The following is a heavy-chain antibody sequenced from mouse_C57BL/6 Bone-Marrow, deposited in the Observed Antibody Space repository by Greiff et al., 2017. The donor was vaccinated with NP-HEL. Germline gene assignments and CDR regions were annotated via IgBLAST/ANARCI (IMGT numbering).Heavy chain of an antibody. D-gene: IGHD1-1*01. Sequence: EVQLQQSGAELVRPGASVKLSCTASGFNIKDDYMHWVKQRPEQGLEWIGWIDPENGDTEYASKFQGKATITADTSSNTAYLQLSSLTSEDTAVYYGTTSTVVASGAYWGQGTLVTVSA. CDR1: GFNIKDDY. CDR2: IDPENGDT. V-gene: IGHV14-4*01. CDR3: TTSTVVASGAY. J-gene: IGHJ3*01.